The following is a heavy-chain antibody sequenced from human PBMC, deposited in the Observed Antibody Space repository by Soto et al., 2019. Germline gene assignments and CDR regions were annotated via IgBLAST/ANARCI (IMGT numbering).Heavy chain of an antibody. D-gene: IGHD2-2*01. CDR3: ARARLDTPALEY. J-gene: IGHJ4*02. CDR2: ISYDGSNK. V-gene: IGHV3-30-3*01. Sequence: QVQLVESGGGVVQPGRSLRLSCAASGFTFSSYAMHWVRQAPGKGLEWVAVISYDGSNKYYADSVKGRFTISRDNSKNTRYLQMNSLRAEDTAVYYCARARLDTPALEYWGQGNLVTVSS. CDR1: GFTFSSYA.